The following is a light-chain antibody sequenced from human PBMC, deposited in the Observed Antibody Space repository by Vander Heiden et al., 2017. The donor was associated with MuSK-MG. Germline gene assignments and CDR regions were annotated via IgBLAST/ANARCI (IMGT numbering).Light chain of an antibody. CDR1: QSVSSY. V-gene: IGKV3-11*01. CDR3: QQRSNWPPIT. CDR2: DAS. Sequence: IVLTQSPATLSLSPGERATLSCRASQSVSSYLAWYQQKPGQAPRLLIYDASNRATGIPARFSGSWSGTDFTLTISSREPEDFAVYYCQQRSNWPPITFGQGTRLEIK. J-gene: IGKJ5*01.